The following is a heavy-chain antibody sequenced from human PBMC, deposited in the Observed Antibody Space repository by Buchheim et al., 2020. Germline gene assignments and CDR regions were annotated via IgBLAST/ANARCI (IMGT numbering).Heavy chain of an antibody. CDR1: GFTFSSYW. V-gene: IGHV3-7*01. Sequence: EVHLVESGGGLVQPGGSLRLSCVASGFTFSSYWGTWVRQAPGKALEWVANIGQDGSETHFADSVKGRFIISRDNAKKSLFLQMSSLKVEDTGVYYCVGGAECDYWGQGTL. CDR3: VGGAECDY. J-gene: IGHJ4*02. D-gene: IGHD2-21*01. CDR2: IGQDGSET.